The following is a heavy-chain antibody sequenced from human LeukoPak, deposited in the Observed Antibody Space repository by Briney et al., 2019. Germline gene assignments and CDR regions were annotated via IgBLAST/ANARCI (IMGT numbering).Heavy chain of an antibody. D-gene: IGHD1-7*01. V-gene: IGHV1-18*01. CDR2: ISVYNGNT. J-gene: IGHJ4*02. CDR1: GYTFTSYG. CDR3: AREEDGETGTYFDY. Sequence: GASVKVSCKASGYTFTSYGISWVRQAPGQGLEWMGWISVYNGNTNYAQKLQGRVTMTTDTSTSTAYMELRSLRSDDTAVYYCAREEDGETGTYFDYWGQGTLVTVSS.